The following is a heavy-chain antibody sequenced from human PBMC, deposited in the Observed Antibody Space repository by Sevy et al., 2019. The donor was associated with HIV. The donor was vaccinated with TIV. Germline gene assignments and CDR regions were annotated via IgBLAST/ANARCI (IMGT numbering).Heavy chain of an antibody. J-gene: IGHJ4*01. CDR3: ARQVRFSGVIINHFDY. Sequence: SETLSLTCTVSGDSIRSQSHYWAWIRQSPGKGLEWIASIYYTGSSYYNLSLRGRVTISVDTSKEQISLKLTSMTAADTAVYFCARQVRFSGVIINHFDYWGHGTLVTVSS. D-gene: IGHD3-3*01. CDR1: GDSIRSQSHY. V-gene: IGHV4-39*01. CDR2: IYYTGSS.